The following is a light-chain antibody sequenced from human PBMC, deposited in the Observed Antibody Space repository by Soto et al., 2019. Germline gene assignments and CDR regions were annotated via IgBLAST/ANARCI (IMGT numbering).Light chain of an antibody. J-gene: IGKJ1*01. CDR3: QQYGNSPQT. CDR2: GVS. V-gene: IGKV3-20*01. CDR1: QSVRSDY. Sequence: EIVLTQSPGTLSLSPGERATLSCRASQSVRSDYFAWYQQKPGQAPRVIIFGVSTRATGIPDRFSGSGSGTDFTLTISRLEPEDFAVYYCQQYGNSPQTFGQGTKVDIK.